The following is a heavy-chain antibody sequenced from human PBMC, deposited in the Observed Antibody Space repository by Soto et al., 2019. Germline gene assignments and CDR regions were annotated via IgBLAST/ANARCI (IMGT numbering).Heavy chain of an antibody. Sequence: QVQLEESGGAVVQPGRSLRLSCAASGFAFSSYAMQWVRQAPGKGLEWVAGITYDGGSKHYADSVKGRYTISRDNSKTTLLLQMNSLSTEDTDVYYCVRDYNDGIGRYDYWGQGTPVTVSS. CDR3: VRDYNDGIGRYDY. V-gene: IGHV3-30-3*01. J-gene: IGHJ4*02. D-gene: IGHD1-1*01. CDR2: ITYDGGSK. CDR1: GFAFSSYA.